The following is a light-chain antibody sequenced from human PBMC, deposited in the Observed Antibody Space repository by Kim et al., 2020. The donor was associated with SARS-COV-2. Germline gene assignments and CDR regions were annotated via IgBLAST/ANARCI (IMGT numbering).Light chain of an antibody. Sequence: SYELTQPPSVSVSPGQTASITCSGDKLGDKYACWYQQKPGQSPVLVIYQDSKRLSGIPERFSGSNSGNTATLTISGTQAMEEADYYCQAWDSSTAVFGGGTQLTVL. V-gene: IGLV3-1*01. J-gene: IGLJ2*01. CDR2: QDS. CDR3: QAWDSSTAV. CDR1: KLGDKY.